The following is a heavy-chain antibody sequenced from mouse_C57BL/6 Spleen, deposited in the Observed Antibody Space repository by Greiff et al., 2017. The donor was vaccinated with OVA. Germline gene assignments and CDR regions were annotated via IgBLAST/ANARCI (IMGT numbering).Heavy chain of an antibody. J-gene: IGHJ4*01. Sequence: VQLQQSGAELVRPGASVKLSCTASGFNIKDYYMHWVKQRPEQGLEWIGRIDPEDGDTEYAPKFQGKATMTADTSSNTAYLQLSSLTSEDTAVYYCTTITTVVAHYAMDYWGQGTSVTVSS. V-gene: IGHV14-1*01. D-gene: IGHD1-1*01. CDR2: IDPEDGDT. CDR3: TTITTVVAHYAMDY. CDR1: GFNIKDYY.